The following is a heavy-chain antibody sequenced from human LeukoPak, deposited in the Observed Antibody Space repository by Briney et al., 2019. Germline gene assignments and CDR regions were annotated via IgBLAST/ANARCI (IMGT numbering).Heavy chain of an antibody. J-gene: IGHJ4*02. CDR1: GGSFSGYY. D-gene: IGHD4-17*01. V-gene: IGHV4-34*01. Sequence: PSETLSLTCAVYGGSFSGYYWSWIRQPPGKGLEWIGEINHSGSTNYNPSLKGRVTISVDTSKNQFSLKLSSVTAADTAVYYCARADYGLKYYFDYWGQGTLVTVSS. CDR3: ARADYGLKYYFDY. CDR2: INHSGST.